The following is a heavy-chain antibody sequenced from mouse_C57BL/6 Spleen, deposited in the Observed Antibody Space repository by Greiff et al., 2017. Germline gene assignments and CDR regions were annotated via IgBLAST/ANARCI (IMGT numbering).Heavy chain of an antibody. CDR3: ARADYYGSSYYAMDY. J-gene: IGHJ4*01. D-gene: IGHD1-1*01. CDR2: ISYDGSN. CDR1: GYSITSGYY. V-gene: IGHV3-6*01. Sequence: DVKLQESGPGLVKPSQSLSLTCSVTGYSITSGYYWNWIRQFPGNKLEWMGYISYDGSNNYNPSLKNRISITRDTSKNQFFLKLNSVTSEDTATYYCARADYYGSSYYAMDYWGQGTSVTVSS.